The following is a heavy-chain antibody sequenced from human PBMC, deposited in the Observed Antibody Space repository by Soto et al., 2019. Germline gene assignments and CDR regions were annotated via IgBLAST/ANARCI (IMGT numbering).Heavy chain of an antibody. D-gene: IGHD1-26*01. J-gene: IGHJ3*02. Sequence: PGESLKISCKGSGYSFTSYWIGWVRQMPGKGLEWMGIIYPGDSDTRYSPSFQGQVTISADKSITTAYLQWSSLKASDTAMYYCARRRGSGGSYLRDAFDIWGQGTMVTVSS. V-gene: IGHV5-51*01. CDR2: IYPGDSDT. CDR1: GYSFTSYW. CDR3: ARRRGSGGSYLRDAFDI.